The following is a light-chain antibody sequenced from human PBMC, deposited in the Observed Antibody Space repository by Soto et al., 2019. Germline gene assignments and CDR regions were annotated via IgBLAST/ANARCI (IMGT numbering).Light chain of an antibody. CDR2: DAS. CDR3: QQYENYWT. CDR1: QSISSW. Sequence: DVQMTQSPSTLSAPAGDRVTITCRASQSISSWLAWYQHKPGKAPKLLIYDASNLDSGVPSRFSGSGSGTEFSLTISNLQPDDCATYYCQQYENYWTFGQGTKV. V-gene: IGKV1-5*01. J-gene: IGKJ1*01.